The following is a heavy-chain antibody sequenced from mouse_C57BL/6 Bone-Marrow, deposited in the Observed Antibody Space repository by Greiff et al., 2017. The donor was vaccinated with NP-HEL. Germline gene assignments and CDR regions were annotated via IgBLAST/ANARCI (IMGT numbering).Heavy chain of an antibody. D-gene: IGHD1-1*01. J-gene: IGHJ4*01. CDR1: GFTFTDYY. CDR2: IRNKANGYTS. V-gene: IGHV7-3*01. Sequence: EVKVVESGGGLVQPGGSLSLSCAASGFTFTDYYMSWVRQPPGQALEWLGFIRNKANGYTSEYSASVKGRFTISSDNSQSILDLQMNALRAEDSATYYCARYISIYYYGSSSMDYWGQGTSVTVSS. CDR3: ARYISIYYYGSSSMDY.